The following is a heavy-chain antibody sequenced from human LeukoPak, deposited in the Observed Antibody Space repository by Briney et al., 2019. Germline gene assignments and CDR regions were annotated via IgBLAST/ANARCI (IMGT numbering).Heavy chain of an antibody. CDR2: IIPIFGTA. CDR3: AGEGGVYSGSSSPWFDP. D-gene: IGHD1-26*01. Sequence: ASVKVSCKASGGTFSSYAISWVRQAPGQGLEWMGGIIPIFGTANYAQKFQGRVTITADESTSTAYMELSSLRSEDTAVYYCAGEGGVYSGSSSPWFDPWGQGTLVTVSS. J-gene: IGHJ5*02. V-gene: IGHV1-69*13. CDR1: GGTFSSYA.